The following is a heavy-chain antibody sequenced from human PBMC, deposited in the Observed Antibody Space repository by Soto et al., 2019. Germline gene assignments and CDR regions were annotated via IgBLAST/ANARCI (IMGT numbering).Heavy chain of an antibody. CDR3: ARDARNADYDY. CDR2: IHGTRSII. D-gene: IGHD3-16*01. Sequence: EVQLVESGGGLVQPGGSLTISCAVSGFTFSSHAMNWVRQAPGKGLEWVAYIHGTRSIIYYADSVKGRFTISRDNAKNSLYLQMDSLRDEDTALYYCARDARNADYDYWGQGTLVTVSS. J-gene: IGHJ4*02. V-gene: IGHV3-48*02. CDR1: GFTFSSHA.